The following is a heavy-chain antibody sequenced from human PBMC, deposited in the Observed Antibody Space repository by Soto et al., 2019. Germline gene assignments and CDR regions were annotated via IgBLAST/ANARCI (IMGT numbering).Heavy chain of an antibody. J-gene: IGHJ5*02. CDR3: ARSVSLNWNYGGLGLDP. V-gene: IGHV4-39*01. CDR1: GDSISSDNNY. Sequence: SETLSLTCTVSGDSISSDNNYWNWIRQPPGKGLEWIGNIYYSGSPHYNPSLKSRVTISVDTSKNQFFLKVTSVTAADTALYYCARSVSLNWNYGGLGLDPCGPGTMVTVYS. CDR2: IYYSGSP. D-gene: IGHD1-7*01.